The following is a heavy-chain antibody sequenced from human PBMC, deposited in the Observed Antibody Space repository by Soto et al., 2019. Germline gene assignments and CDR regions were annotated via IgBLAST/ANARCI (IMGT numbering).Heavy chain of an antibody. CDR1: GYIFTSYG. D-gene: IGHD6-13*01. CDR2: ISTYNGNT. J-gene: IGHJ4*02. V-gene: IGHV1-18*01. Sequence: VQLVQSGDEVKKPGASVKVSCKASGYIFTSYGISWVRQAPGQGLEWMGWISTYNGNTNYAQKLQGRFTMTTDTSPSTAYMELRSLTSDDTALYYCARVRRISSDWSDDYWGQGTLVTVSS. CDR3: ARVRRISSDWSDDY.